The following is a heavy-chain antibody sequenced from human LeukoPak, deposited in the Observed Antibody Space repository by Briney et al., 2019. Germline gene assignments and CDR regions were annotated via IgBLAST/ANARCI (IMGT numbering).Heavy chain of an antibody. D-gene: IGHD3-9*01. V-gene: IGHV1-18*01. CDR1: GYTFTTYG. CDR2: ISTYSGNT. Sequence: ASVKVSCKASGYTFTTYGITWVRQAPGQGLEWMGWISTYSGNTNYALKFQGRLTMTTDTSTSTVNMELRSLRSDDTAVYYCARAVISYVLRYFDYWGQGTLVTVSS. CDR3: ARAVISYVLRYFDY. J-gene: IGHJ4*02.